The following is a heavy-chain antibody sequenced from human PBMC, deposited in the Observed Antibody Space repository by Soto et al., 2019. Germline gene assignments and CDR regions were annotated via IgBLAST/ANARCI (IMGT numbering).Heavy chain of an antibody. CDR2: INPSGGST. J-gene: IGHJ6*03. CDR3: ARDGGYGDDYYYYMDV. D-gene: IGHD5-12*01. V-gene: IGHV1-46*03. Sequence: ASVKVSCKASGYTFTSYYMHWVRQAPGQGLEWMGIINPSGGSTSYAQKFQGRVTMTRDTSTSTVYMELSSLRSEDTAVYYCARDGGYGDDYYYYMDVWGKGTTVTVSS. CDR1: GYTFTSYY.